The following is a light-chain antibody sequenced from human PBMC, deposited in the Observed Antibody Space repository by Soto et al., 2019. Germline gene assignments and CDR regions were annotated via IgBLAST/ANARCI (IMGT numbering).Light chain of an antibody. Sequence: QSVLTQPPSVSGSPGQRVTISCTGGSSNIGAGYDVHWYQQLPGTAPKLLIYGNSNRPSGVPDRFSGSKSGTSASQAITGLQAEDEADYDCQSYDSSLSGSDVVFGGGTKLTVL. CDR2: GNS. J-gene: IGLJ2*01. CDR1: SSNIGAGYD. CDR3: QSYDSSLSGSDVV. V-gene: IGLV1-40*01.